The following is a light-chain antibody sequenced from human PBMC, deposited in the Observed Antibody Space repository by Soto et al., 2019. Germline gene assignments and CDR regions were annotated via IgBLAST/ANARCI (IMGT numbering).Light chain of an antibody. CDR3: QQYENYWT. J-gene: IGKJ1*01. CDR2: DAS. V-gene: IGKV1-5*01. Sequence: DIQMTQSPSTLSATAGDRVTITCRASHSISSWLAWYQHKPGKAPKLLIYDASNLDSGVPSRFSGSGSGTEFSLTISNLQPDDCATYYCQQYENYWTFGQGTRWIS. CDR1: HSISSW.